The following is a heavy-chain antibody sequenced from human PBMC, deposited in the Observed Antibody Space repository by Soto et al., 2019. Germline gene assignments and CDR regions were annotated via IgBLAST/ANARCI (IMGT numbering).Heavy chain of an antibody. J-gene: IGHJ4*02. Sequence: LRLSCAASGFTFSSYAMSWVRQAPGKGLEWVSAISGSGGSTYYADSVKGRFTISRDNSKNTLYLQVNSLRAEDTAVYYCAKDKGMYSYGSFFDYWGQGALVTVSS. CDR2: ISGSGGST. V-gene: IGHV3-23*01. D-gene: IGHD5-18*01. CDR3: AKDKGMYSYGSFFDY. CDR1: GFTFSSYA.